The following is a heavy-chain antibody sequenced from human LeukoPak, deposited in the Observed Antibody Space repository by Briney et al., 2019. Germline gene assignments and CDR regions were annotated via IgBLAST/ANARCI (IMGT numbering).Heavy chain of an antibody. CDR2: INSDGSTT. Sequence: GGSLRLSCAASGFTFCSYWMHWVRQAPGKGLVWVSRINSDGSTTNYADSVKGRFTISRDNAKNTLYLQMNSLRAEDTAVYYCARDGIVGATNFDYWGQGTLVTVSS. V-gene: IGHV3-74*01. CDR1: GFTFCSYW. CDR3: ARDGIVGATNFDY. D-gene: IGHD1-26*01. J-gene: IGHJ4*02.